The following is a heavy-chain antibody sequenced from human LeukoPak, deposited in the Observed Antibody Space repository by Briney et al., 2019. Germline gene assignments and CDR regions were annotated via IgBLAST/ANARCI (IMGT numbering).Heavy chain of an antibody. CDR3: ARFSPYGMDV. CDR2: ISSSGSTI. J-gene: IGHJ6*02. V-gene: IGHV3-48*03. Sequence: PGGSLRLSCAASGFTFSSYEMNWVRQAPGKGLEWVSYISSSGSTIYYADSVKGRFTISRDNAKNSLYLQMNSLRAEDTAVYYSARFSPYGMDVWGQGTTVTVSS. CDR1: GFTFSSYE.